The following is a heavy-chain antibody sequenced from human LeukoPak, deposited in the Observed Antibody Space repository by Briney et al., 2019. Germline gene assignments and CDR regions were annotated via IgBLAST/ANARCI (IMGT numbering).Heavy chain of an antibody. Sequence: GGSLRLSCAASGFSFSSYSMNWVRQAPGKGLEWVSSISSGSTYKYYADSVKGRFTISRDNAKNALYLQMNTLRAEDTAVYYCARDFTVETTAYFHNWGQGTLVTVSS. CDR3: ARDFTVETTAYFHN. J-gene: IGHJ1*01. D-gene: IGHD4-17*01. CDR1: GFSFSSYS. V-gene: IGHV3-21*01. CDR2: ISSGSTYK.